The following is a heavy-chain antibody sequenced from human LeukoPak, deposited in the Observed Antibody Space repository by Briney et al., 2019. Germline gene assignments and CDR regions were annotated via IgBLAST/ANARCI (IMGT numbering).Heavy chain of an antibody. Sequence: SETLSLTCTVSGYSINDGSYWGWIRQTPAKGLEWIGEINHSGSTNYNPSHKSRVTISVDTSKNQFSLKLSSVTAADTAVYYCARRCSGGSCYSNYWGQGTLVTVSS. D-gene: IGHD2-15*01. CDR2: INHSGST. J-gene: IGHJ4*02. V-gene: IGHV4-38-2*02. CDR1: GYSINDGSY. CDR3: ARRCSGGSCYSNY.